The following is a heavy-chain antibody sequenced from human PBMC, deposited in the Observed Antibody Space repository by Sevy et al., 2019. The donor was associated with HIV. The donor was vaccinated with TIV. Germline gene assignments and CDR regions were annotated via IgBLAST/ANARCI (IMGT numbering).Heavy chain of an antibody. CDR2: ISSSSSYI. J-gene: IGHJ4*02. D-gene: IGHD6-6*01. Sequence: GGSLRLTCAASGFTFSSYSMNWVRQAPGKGLEWVSSISSSSSYIFYADSLKGRFTISRDNAKNSLYLQMNSLRAEDTAVYYCARDRDSSSSLFDYWGQGTLVTVSS. CDR1: GFTFSSYS. CDR3: ARDRDSSSSLFDY. V-gene: IGHV3-21*01.